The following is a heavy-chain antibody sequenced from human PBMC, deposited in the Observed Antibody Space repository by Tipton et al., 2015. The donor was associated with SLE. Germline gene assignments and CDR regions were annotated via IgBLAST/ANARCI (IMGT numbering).Heavy chain of an antibody. J-gene: IGHJ4*02. Sequence: LRLSCTVSGGSISSSSYYWSWIRQPPGKGLEWIGYIYYSGSTNYNPSLKSRVTISVDTSKNQFSLKLSSVTAADTAVYYCARGSGGSGYYYSFPDYWGQGTLVTVSS. CDR3: ARGSGGSGYYYSFPDY. V-gene: IGHV4-61*01. CDR1: GGSISSSSYY. D-gene: IGHD3-22*01. CDR2: IYYSGST.